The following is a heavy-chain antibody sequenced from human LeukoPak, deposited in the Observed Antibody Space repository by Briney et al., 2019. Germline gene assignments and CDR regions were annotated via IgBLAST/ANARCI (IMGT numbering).Heavy chain of an antibody. CDR3: VTGGVLWFGESPNYFDY. Sequence: ASVKVSCKVSGYTLTELSMHWVRQAPGKGLEWMGGFDPEDGETIYAQKFQGRVTMTEDTSTDTAYMELSSLRSEDTAVYYCVTGGVLWFGESPNYFDYWGQGTLVTVSS. CDR2: FDPEDGET. CDR1: GYTLTELS. D-gene: IGHD3-10*01. V-gene: IGHV1-24*01. J-gene: IGHJ4*02.